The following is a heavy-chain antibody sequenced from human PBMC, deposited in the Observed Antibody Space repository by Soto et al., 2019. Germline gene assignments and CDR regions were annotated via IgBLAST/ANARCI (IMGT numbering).Heavy chain of an antibody. CDR1: GFTFSSYG. J-gene: IGHJ6*02. CDR2: ISYDGSNK. V-gene: IGHV3-30*18. CDR3: AKDPRYCSGGSCSPERYYYDGMDV. D-gene: IGHD2-15*01. Sequence: QVQLVESGGGVVQPGRSLRLSCAASGFTFSSYGMHWVRQAPGKGLEWVAVISYDGSNKYYADSVKGRFTISRDNSKNKLYLQMDSLRAEDTGVYYCAKDPRYCSGGSCSPERYYYDGMDVWGQGTTVTVSS.